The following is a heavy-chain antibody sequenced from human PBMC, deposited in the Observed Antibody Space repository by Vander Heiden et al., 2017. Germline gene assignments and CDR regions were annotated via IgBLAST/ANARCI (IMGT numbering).Heavy chain of an antibody. CDR1: GFTFDDYA. CDR3: AKEDYGMDV. V-gene: IGHV3-9*01. J-gene: IGHJ6*02. Sequence: EVQLVESGGGLVQPGRSLRLSCAASGFTFDDYAMHWVRQAPGKGLEWVSGISWNSGSIGYADSVKGRFTISRDNAKNSLYLQMNSLRAEDTALYYCAKEDYGMDVWGQGTTVTVSS. CDR2: ISWNSGSI.